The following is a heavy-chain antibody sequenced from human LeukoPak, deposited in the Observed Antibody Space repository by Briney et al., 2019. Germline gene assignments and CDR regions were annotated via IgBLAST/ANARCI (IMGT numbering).Heavy chain of an antibody. J-gene: IGHJ3*01. V-gene: IGHV4-4*02. D-gene: IGHD3-22*01. CDR3: ARLTYYYDSSGYSNPADAFDF. Sequence: ASETLSLTCAVSGGSISSSNWWSWVRQPPGKGLEWIGEIYHSGSTNYNPSLKSRVTISVDTSKNQFSLKLRSVTAADTAVYYCARLTYYYDSSGYSNPADAFDFWGQGTMVTVSS. CDR2: IYHSGST. CDR1: GGSISSSNW.